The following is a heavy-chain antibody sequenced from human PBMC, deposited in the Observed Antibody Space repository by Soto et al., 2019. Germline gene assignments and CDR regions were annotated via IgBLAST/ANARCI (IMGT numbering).Heavy chain of an antibody. D-gene: IGHD3-3*01. Sequence: GGSLTLSCVVSGFTFCSYSMNWVRQAPGKGLEWVSDISSSSRTIHYADSAKGRFTISRDNSKNTLYLQMNSLRAEDTAVYYCAGSYYDFWSGYENLYGMDVWGQATTVTVSS. CDR2: ISSSSRTI. J-gene: IGHJ6*02. CDR1: GFTFCSYS. V-gene: IGHV3-48*01. CDR3: AGSYYDFWSGYENLYGMDV.